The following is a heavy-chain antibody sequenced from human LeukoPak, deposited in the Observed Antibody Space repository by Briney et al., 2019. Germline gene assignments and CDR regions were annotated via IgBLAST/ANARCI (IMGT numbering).Heavy chain of an antibody. V-gene: IGHV3-11*04. J-gene: IGHJ5*02. D-gene: IGHD6-13*01. CDR2: ITNSGSIL. CDR3: VRDGSRSWSLNTWFDP. CDR1: GFTFSDYY. Sequence: GGSLRLSCAASGFTFSDYYMTWIRQAPGKGLERVAYITNSGSILYYADSVKGRFTISRDNAKNSLFLQMNSLRAEDTAVYYCVRDGSRSWSLNTWFDPWGQGTQVTVSS.